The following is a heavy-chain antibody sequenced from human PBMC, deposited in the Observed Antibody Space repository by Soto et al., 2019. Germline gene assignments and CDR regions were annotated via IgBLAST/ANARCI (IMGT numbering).Heavy chain of an antibody. J-gene: IGHJ4*02. Sequence: QVQLVESGGGVVQPGRSLRLSCAAFGFTFSIYGMHWVRQAPGKGLEWVAIIWLDGSKTVYADSVKGRFTISRDHDKNTLYLQMNSLRAEDTAVYYCARGGYGDQRLPDYWGQGTLVTVSP. V-gene: IGHV3-33*01. D-gene: IGHD4-17*01. CDR1: GFTFSIYG. CDR3: ARGGYGDQRLPDY. CDR2: IWLDGSKT.